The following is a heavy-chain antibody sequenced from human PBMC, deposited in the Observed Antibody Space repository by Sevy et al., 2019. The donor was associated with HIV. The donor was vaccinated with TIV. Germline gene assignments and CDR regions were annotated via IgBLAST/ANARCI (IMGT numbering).Heavy chain of an antibody. CDR2: TYYRSTWHK. CDR1: GDTVSSDSAA. D-gene: IGHD1-20*01. V-gene: IGHV6-1*01. CDR3: ARDHNFVLDF. J-gene: IGHJ4*02. Sequence: SQTLSLTCAISGDTVSSDSAAWNWIRQSPARGLEWLGRTYYRSTWHKDYGTSLNSRTTINPDTSKNQFSLQLKSVTPEDTAIYYCARDHNFVLDFWGQGILVTVSS.